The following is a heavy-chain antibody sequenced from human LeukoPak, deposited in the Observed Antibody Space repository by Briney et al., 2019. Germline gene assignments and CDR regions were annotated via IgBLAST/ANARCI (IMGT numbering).Heavy chain of an antibody. Sequence: GGSLRLSCAASGFTFSSYGMHWVRQAPGKGLEWVSAISGSGGSTYYADSVKGRFTISRDNSKNTLYLQMNSLRAEDTAVYYCAKCMYSSSWYPGHDAFDIWGQGTMVTVSS. CDR2: ISGSGGST. CDR1: GFTFSSYG. V-gene: IGHV3-23*01. D-gene: IGHD6-13*01. CDR3: AKCMYSSSWYPGHDAFDI. J-gene: IGHJ3*02.